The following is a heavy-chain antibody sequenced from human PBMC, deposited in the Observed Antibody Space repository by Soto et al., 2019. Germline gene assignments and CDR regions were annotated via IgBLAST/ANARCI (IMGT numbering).Heavy chain of an antibody. CDR3: ARATRGYPSHGGY. D-gene: IGHD5-12*01. CDR1: GFTFSDYY. V-gene: IGHV3-11*04. CDR2: ITQSGHAT. J-gene: IGHJ4*02. Sequence: QVQLVESGGDLVKPGGSLRLSCAASGFTFSDYYMSWIRQTPGKGLEWVSYITQSGHATEYADSVRGRFTISRDNNKNSMYLQMNSLRAEDTGVYYWARATRGYPSHGGYLGQGTLVTVSS.